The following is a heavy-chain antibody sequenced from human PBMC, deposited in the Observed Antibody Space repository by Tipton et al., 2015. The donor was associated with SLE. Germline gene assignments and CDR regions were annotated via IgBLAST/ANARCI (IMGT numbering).Heavy chain of an antibody. V-gene: IGHV4-34*01. Sequence: TLSLTCAVYGGSFSGYYWSWIRQPLGKGLEWIGEINHSGSTNYNPSLKSRVTISVDTSKNQFSLKLTSVTAADTAVYYCARDGRSGDPRDYWGQGTLVTVSS. CDR2: INHSGST. J-gene: IGHJ4*02. CDR3: ARDGRSGDPRDY. CDR1: GGSFSGYY. D-gene: IGHD4-17*01.